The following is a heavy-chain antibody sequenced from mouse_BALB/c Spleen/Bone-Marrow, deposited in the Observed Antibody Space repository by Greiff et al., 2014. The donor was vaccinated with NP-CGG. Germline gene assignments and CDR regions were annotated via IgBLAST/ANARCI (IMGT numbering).Heavy chain of an antibody. D-gene: IGHD1-1*01. J-gene: IGHJ3*01. CDR1: GYAFTNYL. CDR2: INSGSGGT. Sequence: VQLVESGAELVRPGTSVKVSCKASGYAFTNYLIDWVKQRPGQGLEWIGVINSGSGGTDYNENFKVKATLTADKSSSTAYMQLISLTSDAAAVDFCARRITVVGPPADWGQGTLVTVSA. CDR3: ARRITVVGPPAD. V-gene: IGHV1-54*01.